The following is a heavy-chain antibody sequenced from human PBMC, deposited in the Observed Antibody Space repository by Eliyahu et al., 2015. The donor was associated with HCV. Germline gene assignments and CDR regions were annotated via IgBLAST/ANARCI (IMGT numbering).Heavy chain of an antibody. CDR2: IRSKAYGGTT. D-gene: IGHD4-17*01. CDR1: GFXFGDYA. J-gene: IGHJ4*02. CDR3: TREDYGDGIGFDY. V-gene: IGHV3-49*05. Sequence: EVQXVESGGGLVKPGRSLRLXCTASGFXFGDYAMSWFRQAPGKGLEWVGFIRSKAYGGTTEYAASVKGRFTISRDDSKSIAYLQMNSLKTEDTAVYYCTREDYGDGIGFDYWGQGTLVTVSS.